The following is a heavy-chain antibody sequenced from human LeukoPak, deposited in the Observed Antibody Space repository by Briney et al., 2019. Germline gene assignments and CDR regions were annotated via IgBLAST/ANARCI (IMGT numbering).Heavy chain of an antibody. V-gene: IGHV5-51*01. CDR1: GYSFTSYW. J-gene: IGHJ5*02. CDR2: IYPGDSDT. D-gene: IGHD2-15*01. Sequence: GESLKISCKGSGYSFTSYWIGWVRQIPGKGLEWMGIIYPGDSDTRYSPSFQGQVTISADKSISTAYLQWSSLKASDTAMYYCARSQYCSGGSCHTDSWGQGTLVTVSS. CDR3: ARSQYCSGGSCHTDS.